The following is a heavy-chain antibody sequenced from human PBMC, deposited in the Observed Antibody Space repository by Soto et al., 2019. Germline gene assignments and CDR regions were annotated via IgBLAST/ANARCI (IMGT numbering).Heavy chain of an antibody. CDR2: ISTYNGNT. CDR3: ASRLVQPLDH. J-gene: IGHJ4*02. CDR1: GYTFTSYD. Sequence: QVQLVQSGAEVKKPGASVKVSCKASGYTFTSYDISWVRQAPGQGLEWMGWISTYNGNTNYAQKLEARVTMPAETSPSTASVERRSLMPDDTVVYYCASRLVQPLDHWCQGTLVTVSS. V-gene: IGHV1-18*01. D-gene: IGHD3-10*01.